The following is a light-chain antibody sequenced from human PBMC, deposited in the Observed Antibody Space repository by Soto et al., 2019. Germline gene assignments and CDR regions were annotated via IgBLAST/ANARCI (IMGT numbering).Light chain of an antibody. CDR3: QQYNNGPRT. V-gene: IGKV3-15*01. CDR2: GAS. CDR1: QSVSSN. J-gene: IGKJ1*01. Sequence: EIVMTQSPATLSVSPGERATLSCRASQSVSSNLAWYQQKTGQAPRLLIYGASTRATGIPARFSGSGSGTEFTITISSLQSEDFAVYYCQQYNNGPRTFGQGTKVEIK.